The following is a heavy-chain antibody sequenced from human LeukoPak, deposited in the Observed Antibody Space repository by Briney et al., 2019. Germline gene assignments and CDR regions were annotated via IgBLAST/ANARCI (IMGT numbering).Heavy chain of an antibody. CDR3: AKGSHSNDYFDY. D-gene: IGHD3-16*01. V-gene: IGHV3-30*18. CDR2: ISYDGSNK. CDR1: GFTFSTYD. Sequence: GGSLRLSCVASGFTFSTYDMHWVRQAPGKGLEWVAVISYDGSNKYYADSVKGRFTISRDNSKNTLYVQVNSLRVEDTAVYYCAKGSHSNDYFDYWGQGTLVTVSA. J-gene: IGHJ4*02.